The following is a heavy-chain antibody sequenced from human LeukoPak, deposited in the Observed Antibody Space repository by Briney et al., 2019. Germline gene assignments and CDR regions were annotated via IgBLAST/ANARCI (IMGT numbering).Heavy chain of an antibody. CDR1: GYTFTGYY. CDR2: INPNSGGT. D-gene: IGHD3-10*01. V-gene: IGHV1-2*02. J-gene: IGHJ4*02. Sequence: ASVKVSCKASGYTFTGYYMHWVRQAPGQGLEWMGWINPNSGGTNYAQKFQGRVTMTRDTSTSTAYMEPSRLRSDDTAVYYCAREGTAYGSGSSDYWGQGTLVTVSS. CDR3: AREGTAYGSGSSDY.